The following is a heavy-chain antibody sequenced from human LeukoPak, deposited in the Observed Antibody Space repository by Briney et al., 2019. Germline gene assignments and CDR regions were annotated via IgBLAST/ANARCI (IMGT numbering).Heavy chain of an antibody. V-gene: IGHV4-34*01. Sequence: PSETLSLTCAVYGGSFSGYYWSWIRQPPGKGLEWIGEINHSGSTNYNPSLKSRVTISVDTSKNQFSLKLSSVTAADTAVYYCAGVGWDSSGFNFDYWGQGTLVTVSS. CDR3: AGVGWDSSGFNFDY. J-gene: IGHJ4*02. CDR2: INHSGST. CDR1: GGSFSGYY. D-gene: IGHD6-19*01.